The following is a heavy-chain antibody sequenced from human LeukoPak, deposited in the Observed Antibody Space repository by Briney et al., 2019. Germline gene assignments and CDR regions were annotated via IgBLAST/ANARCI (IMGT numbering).Heavy chain of an antibody. V-gene: IGHV5-51*01. CDR2: IYPGDSDT. CDR3: ARVYDSADYGLGY. Sequence: GESLKISCKGSGYSFTSYWIGWVRQMPGKGLEWMGIIYPGDSDTRYSPSFQGQVTISADKSISSAYLQWSSLKASDTAMYYCARVYDSADYGLGYWGQGTLVTVSS. D-gene: IGHD4-17*01. J-gene: IGHJ4*02. CDR1: GYSFTSYW.